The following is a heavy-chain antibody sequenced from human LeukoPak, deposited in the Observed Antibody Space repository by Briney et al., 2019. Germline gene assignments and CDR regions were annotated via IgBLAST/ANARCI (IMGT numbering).Heavy chain of an antibody. CDR2: ISGSGAGP. CDR1: GFTISNYA. D-gene: IGHD6-13*01. V-gene: IGHV3-23*01. J-gene: IGHJ4*02. CDR3: AKEKQRNFDY. Sequence: PGGSLRLSCAASGFTISNYAMSWVRQAPGKGLEWVSGISGSGAGPYYGDSVQGRLTISRDNSKNTLYLQMNSLRAEDTAVYYCAKEKQRNFDYWGQGTLVTVSS.